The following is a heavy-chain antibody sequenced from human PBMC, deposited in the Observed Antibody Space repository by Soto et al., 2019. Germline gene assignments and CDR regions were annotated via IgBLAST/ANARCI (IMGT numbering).Heavy chain of an antibody. CDR1: GFTFKDAW. V-gene: IGHV3-30-3*01. D-gene: IGHD3-22*01. Sequence: GGSLRLSCAASGFTFKDAWMSWVRQAPGKGLEWVALISYDGSDKDYADSVKGRFTISRDNSKNTLYLQMNSLRAEDTAVYYCANSPYSSGYYSTIFWGQGTLVTVSS. CDR3: ANSPYSSGYYSTIF. CDR2: ISYDGSDK. J-gene: IGHJ4*02.